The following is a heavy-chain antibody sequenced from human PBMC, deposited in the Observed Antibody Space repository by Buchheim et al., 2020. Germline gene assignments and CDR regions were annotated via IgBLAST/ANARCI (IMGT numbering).Heavy chain of an antibody. J-gene: IGHJ4*02. D-gene: IGHD5-24*01. CDR1: GFTFSSYW. Sequence: EVQLVESGGGLVQPGGSLRLSCAASGFTFSSYWMSWVRHAPGKGLEWVANIKQDGSEKYYVDSVKGRFTISRDNAKTSLYLQMNRMRAEDTAVYYCAKEEERWLQSVNFDYWGQGTL. CDR2: IKQDGSEK. CDR3: AKEEERWLQSVNFDY. V-gene: IGHV3-7*03.